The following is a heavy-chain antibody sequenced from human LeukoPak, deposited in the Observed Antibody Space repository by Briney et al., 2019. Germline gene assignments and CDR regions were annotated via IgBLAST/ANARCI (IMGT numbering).Heavy chain of an antibody. CDR1: GYSFSTYW. D-gene: IGHD6-19*01. V-gene: IGHV5-51*01. Sequence: RGESLKISCKGSGYSFSTYWIGWVRQMPGKGLEWMGIIYPDDSDTRYSPSFQGQVTISADKSISTAFLQWSSLKASDTAMYYGARLVVYSSGWYFGYWGQGALVTVSS. CDR3: ARLVVYSSGWYFGY. J-gene: IGHJ4*02. CDR2: IYPDDSDT.